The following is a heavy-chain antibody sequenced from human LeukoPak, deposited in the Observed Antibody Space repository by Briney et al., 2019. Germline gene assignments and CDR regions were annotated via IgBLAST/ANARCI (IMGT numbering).Heavy chain of an antibody. J-gene: IGHJ4*02. V-gene: IGHV1-18*01. D-gene: IGHD2-2*02. CDR2: VSTYNGDT. CDR1: GYTFTDFG. CDR3: ARAESMALYFLY. Sequence: GASLKVSCKASGYTFTDFGFIWVLQAPGHGLEWMGWVSTYNGDTDYAKKFQDRVTMTTESSTQTTFMELRNLRSDDTAVYYCARAESMALYFLYWGQGTLVTVSS.